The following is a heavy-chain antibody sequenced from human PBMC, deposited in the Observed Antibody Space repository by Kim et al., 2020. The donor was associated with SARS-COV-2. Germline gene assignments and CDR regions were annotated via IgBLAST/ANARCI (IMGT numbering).Heavy chain of an antibody. CDR1: GFSFNSYG. CDR3: AKCIAAGGMCYYGMDV. J-gene: IGHJ6*02. V-gene: IGHV3-23*01. D-gene: IGHD6-13*01. Sequence: GGSLRLSCTVSGFSFNSYGMSWVRQAPGKGLEWVSAISASGGSTYYADSVKGRFTISRDNSRNTLYLQMNSLRAEDTALYYCAKCIAAGGMCYYGMDVWGQGTTVTVSS. CDR2: ISASGGST.